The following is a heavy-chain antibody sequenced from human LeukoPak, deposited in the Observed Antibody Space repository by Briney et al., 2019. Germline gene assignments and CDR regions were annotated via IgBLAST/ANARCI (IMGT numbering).Heavy chain of an antibody. CDR2: IYYSGST. CDR3: ARGFYKTAARDGYNFLNWGSNYYYGMDV. CDR1: GGSISSGDYY. J-gene: IGHJ6*02. Sequence: SQTLSLTCTVSGGSISSGDYYWSWIRQPPGKGLEWIGYIYYSGSTYYNPSLKSRVTIPVDTSKNQFSLKLSSVTAADTAVYYCARGFYKTAARDGYNFLNWGSNYYYGMDVWGQGTTVTVSS. D-gene: IGHD5-24*01. V-gene: IGHV4-30-4*01.